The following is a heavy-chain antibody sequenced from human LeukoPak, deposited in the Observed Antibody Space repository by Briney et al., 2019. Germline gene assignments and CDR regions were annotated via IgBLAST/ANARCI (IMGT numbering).Heavy chain of an antibody. CDR1: GFTFRNYA. Sequence: GGSLRLSCAASGFTFRNYAMSWVRQAPGKGLEWVSLISDSGGSTYYSDSVKGRFTISRDNSKTTLCLQMDSLRAVDTADYYCARGGSYYYFDFWGQGSLVTVSS. J-gene: IGHJ4*02. CDR3: ARGGSYYYFDF. D-gene: IGHD1-26*01. CDR2: ISDSGGST. V-gene: IGHV3-23*01.